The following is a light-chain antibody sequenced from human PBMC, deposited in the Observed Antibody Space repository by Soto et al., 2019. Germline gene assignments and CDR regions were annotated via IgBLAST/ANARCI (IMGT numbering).Light chain of an antibody. CDR1: QSISSW. Sequence: DIQRTQSPSTLSASVGDRVTITCRASQSISSWLAWYQQKPGKAPKLLIYDASTLESGVPSRFGGSGSGTEFTLTISSLQPDDFATYYCQQHSTYLWAFGQGTKVDIK. CDR3: QQHSTYLWA. CDR2: DAS. J-gene: IGKJ1*01. V-gene: IGKV1-5*01.